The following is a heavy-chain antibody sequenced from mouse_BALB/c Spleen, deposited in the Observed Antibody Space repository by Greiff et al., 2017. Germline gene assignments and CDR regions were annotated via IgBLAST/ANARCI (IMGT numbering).Heavy chain of an antibody. CDR2: ISSGSSTI. CDR1: GFTFSSFG. CDR3: ASKAMDD. Sequence: EVNVVESGGGLVQPGGSRKLSCAASGFTFSSFGMHWVRQAPEKGLEWVAYISSGSSTIYYADTVKGRFTISRDNPKNTLFLQMTSLRSEDTAMYYCASKAMDDWGQGTSVTVAS. J-gene: IGHJ4*01. V-gene: IGHV5-17*02.